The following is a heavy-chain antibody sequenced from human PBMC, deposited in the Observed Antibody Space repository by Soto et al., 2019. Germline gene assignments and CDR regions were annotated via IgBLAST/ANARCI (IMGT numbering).Heavy chain of an antibody. J-gene: IGHJ4*02. Sequence: QVQLVESGGGVVQPGRSLRLSWAASGFTFSSYAMHWVRQAPGKGLEWVAVISYDGSNKYYADSVKGRFTISRDNSKNTLYLQMNSLRAEDTAVYYCARRVGAITYYFDYWGQGTLVTVSS. CDR2: ISYDGSNK. V-gene: IGHV3-30-3*01. CDR3: ARRVGAITYYFDY. D-gene: IGHD1-26*01. CDR1: GFTFSSYA.